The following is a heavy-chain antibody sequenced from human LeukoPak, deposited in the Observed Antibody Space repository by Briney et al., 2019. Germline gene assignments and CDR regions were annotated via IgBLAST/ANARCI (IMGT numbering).Heavy chain of an antibody. V-gene: IGHV3-23*01. Sequence: GGSLRLSCAASGLTFSSYAMSWVSQAPGEGMEWVSSISGSGGSTFYADSVKSRFTISRDNSKNTLYLQMNSLRAEDTAVYYCAKRYYYDSSGYYYYYYMDVWSKGTTVTVSS. CDR2: ISGSGGST. J-gene: IGHJ6*03. CDR3: AKRYYYDSSGYYYYYYMDV. CDR1: GLTFSSYA. D-gene: IGHD3-22*01.